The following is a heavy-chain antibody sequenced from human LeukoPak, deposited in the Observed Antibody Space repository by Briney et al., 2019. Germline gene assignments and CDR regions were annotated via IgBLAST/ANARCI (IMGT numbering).Heavy chain of an antibody. CDR2: ISGSGGST. Sequence: GGSLRLSCAASGFTFSSYAMSWVRQAPGKGLEWVSAISGSGGSTYYADSVKGRFTISRDNSKNTLYLQMNSLRAEDTAVYYCAKDYRPVLRYFDWLLTFDYWGQGTLVTVSS. CDR1: GFTFSSYA. CDR3: AKDYRPVLRYFDWLLTFDY. J-gene: IGHJ4*02. D-gene: IGHD3-9*01. V-gene: IGHV3-23*01.